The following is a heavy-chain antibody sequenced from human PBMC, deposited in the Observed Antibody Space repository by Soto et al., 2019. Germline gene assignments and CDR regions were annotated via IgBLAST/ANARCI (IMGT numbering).Heavy chain of an antibody. CDR2: IYYSGST. V-gene: IGHV4-39*01. CDR1: GGSISSSSYY. CDR3: ARLAFGAFGDFDP. D-gene: IGHD3-10*01. J-gene: IGHJ5*02. Sequence: PSETLSLTCTVSGGSISSSSYYWGWIRPSPGKGLEWIGSIYYSGSTYYNPSLKSRVTISVDTSKNQFSLKLSSVTAADTAVYYCARLAFGAFGDFDPWGQGTLVAVSS.